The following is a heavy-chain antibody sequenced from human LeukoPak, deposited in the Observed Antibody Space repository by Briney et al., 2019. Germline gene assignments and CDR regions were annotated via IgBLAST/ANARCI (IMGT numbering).Heavy chain of an antibody. CDR1: GVTFSSYW. V-gene: IGHV3-21*01. D-gene: IGHD3-22*01. CDR2: ISNSSSYI. J-gene: IGHJ1*01. CDR3: ARDSGNYYDSSGYYNPPPEYFQH. Sequence: YLRLSCAASGVTFSSYWICWVRQAPGKGLEWCSSISNSSSYIYYTHSVKGRFTISRDNAKNSLYLQMNSLSAEDTAVYYCARDSGNYYDSSGYYNPPPEYFQHWGQGTLVTVSS.